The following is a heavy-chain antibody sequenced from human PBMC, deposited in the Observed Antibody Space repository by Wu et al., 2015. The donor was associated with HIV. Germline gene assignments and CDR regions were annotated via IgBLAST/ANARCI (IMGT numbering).Heavy chain of an antibody. CDR2: FSPYTGKT. CDR3: ARDAPYGRRNL. Sequence: QVQLVQSGTEMKKAGASVKVSCKTSGYTFTAYYIHWVRQAPAQGLEWMGWFSPYTGKTNYRLKFQGRVTMTSNTSISTAYMQLNNLTSDDTAVYYCARDAPYGRRNLWGPGTLVTVLL. CDR1: GYTFTAYY. J-gene: IGHJ1*01. V-gene: IGHV1-2*02. D-gene: IGHD3-10*01.